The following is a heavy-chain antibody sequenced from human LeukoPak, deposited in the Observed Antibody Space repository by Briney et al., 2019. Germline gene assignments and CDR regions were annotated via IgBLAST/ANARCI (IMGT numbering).Heavy chain of an antibody. V-gene: IGHV3-72*01. CDR3: VRAGGGGSFTFDY. J-gene: IGHJ4*02. CDR1: GFTSSDHY. Sequence: GGSLRLSRAASGFTSSDHYMDWVRQAPGEGVEWVGRTRNKANSYTTEYAASVKGRFTISRDVSSNSLYLQMNSLKTEDTAVYYCVRAGGGGSFTFDYWGQGTLVTVSS. D-gene: IGHD2-15*01. CDR2: TRNKANSYTT.